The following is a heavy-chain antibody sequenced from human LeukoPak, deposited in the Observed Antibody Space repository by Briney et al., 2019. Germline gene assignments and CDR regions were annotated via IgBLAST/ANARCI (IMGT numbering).Heavy chain of an antibody. Sequence: PGGSLRLSCAASGFTFDESAMHWVRQAPGKGLEWVSGIGWDSNSIIYADSVKGRFTISRDNAKNSLYLQMNSLRAEDTALYYCAKVMAAPGAFDIWGQGTVVTVSS. CDR1: GFTFDESA. CDR2: IGWDSNSI. V-gene: IGHV3-9*01. CDR3: AKVMAAPGAFDI. D-gene: IGHD5-24*01. J-gene: IGHJ3*02.